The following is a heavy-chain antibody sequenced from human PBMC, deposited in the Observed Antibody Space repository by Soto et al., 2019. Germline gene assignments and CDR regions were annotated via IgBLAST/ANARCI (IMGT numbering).Heavy chain of an antibody. CDR1: GSTFSSYA. Sequence: SVKVSCKASGSTFSSYAISWVRQAPGQGLEWMGGIIPIFGTANYAQKFQGRVTITADESTSTAYMELRSLRSEDTAVYYCARGTNTMVRGVIPPLYGMDVWGQGTTVTVSS. V-gene: IGHV1-69*13. D-gene: IGHD3-10*01. CDR2: IIPIFGTA. CDR3: ARGTNTMVRGVIPPLYGMDV. J-gene: IGHJ6*02.